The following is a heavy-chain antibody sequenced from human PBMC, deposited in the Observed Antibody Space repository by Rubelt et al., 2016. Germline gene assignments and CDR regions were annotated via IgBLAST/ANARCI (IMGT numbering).Heavy chain of an antibody. J-gene: IGHJ6*02. CDR2: A. Sequence: ANYAQKFQGRVTITADESTSTAYMELSSLRSEDTAVYYCARPYCSGGSCYSVYYYGMDVWSQGTTVTVSS. V-gene: IGHV1-69*01. CDR3: ARPYCSGGSCYSVYYYGMDV. D-gene: IGHD2-15*01.